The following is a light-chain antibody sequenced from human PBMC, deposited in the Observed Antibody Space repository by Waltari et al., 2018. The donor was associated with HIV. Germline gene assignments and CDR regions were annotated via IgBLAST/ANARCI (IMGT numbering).Light chain of an antibody. J-gene: IGKJ3*01. CDR3: QQDGSSEGFT. CDR2: GPS. CDR1: QIVGGNS. V-gene: IGKV3-20*01. Sequence: EIVLTQSPGTLSLSPGDRATLSCRASQIVGGNSLAWYQKKPGQSPRLCIYGPSTRAAGIPDRCSGGVSGTDVTLTISRMGPEDCAVYYCQQDGSSEGFTFGPGTILDI.